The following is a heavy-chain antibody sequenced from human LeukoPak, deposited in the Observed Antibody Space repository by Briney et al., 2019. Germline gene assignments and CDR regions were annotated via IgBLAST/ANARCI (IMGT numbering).Heavy chain of an antibody. D-gene: IGHD2-15*01. CDR3: ARENHPLVVVAATPSLGY. CDR2: ISAYTGNT. V-gene: IGHV1-18*01. CDR1: GYTFTSYG. Sequence: ASVKVSCKASGYTFTSYGITWVRQAPGQGLEWMGWISAYTGNTNSAQKLQGRVTVTTDTSTSTAYVELRSLRSDDTAVYYCARENHPLVVVAATPSLGYWGQGTLVTVSS. J-gene: IGHJ4*02.